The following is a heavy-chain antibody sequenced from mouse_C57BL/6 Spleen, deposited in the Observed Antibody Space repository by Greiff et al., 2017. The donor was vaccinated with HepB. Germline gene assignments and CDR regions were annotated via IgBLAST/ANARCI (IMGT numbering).Heavy chain of an antibody. CDR2: IRSKSSNYAT. CDR3: VRGRAYYEYDGGFAY. V-gene: IGHV10-3*01. D-gene: IGHD2-4*01. CDR1: GFTFNTYA. J-gene: IGHJ3*01. Sequence: DVQLVESGGGLVQPKGSLKLSCAASGFTFNTYAMHWVRQAPGKGLEWVARIRSKSSNYATYYADSVKDRFTISRDDSQSMLYLQMNNLKTEDTAMYYCVRGRAYYEYDGGFAYWGQGTLVTVSA.